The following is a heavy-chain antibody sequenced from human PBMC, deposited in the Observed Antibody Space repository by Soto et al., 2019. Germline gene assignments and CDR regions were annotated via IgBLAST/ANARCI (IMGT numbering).Heavy chain of an antibody. Sequence: GGSLRLSCAASGFTFSSYAMSWVRQAPGKGLEWVSAISGSGGSTYYADSVKGRFTISRDNSKNTLYLQMNSLRAEDTAVYYCAKDKEFGPSYYYYGMDVWSQGTTVTVSS. D-gene: IGHD3-16*01. CDR3: AKDKEFGPSYYYYGMDV. CDR2: ISGSGGST. CDR1: GFTFSSYA. V-gene: IGHV3-23*01. J-gene: IGHJ6*02.